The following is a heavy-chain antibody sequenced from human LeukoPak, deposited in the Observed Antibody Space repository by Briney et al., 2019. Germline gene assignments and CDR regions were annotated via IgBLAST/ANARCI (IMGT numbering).Heavy chain of an antibody. CDR1: GFTFSSYA. J-gene: IGHJ4*02. D-gene: IGHD5-18*01. CDR2: ISGSGGST. Sequence: PGGSLRLSCAASGFTFSSYAMSWVRQAPGKGLEWVSAISGSGGSTYYADSVKGRFTISRDNSKNTLYLQMNSLRAEDTAVYYCAKLGGHVGHSRNNWFDYWGQGTLVTVSS. CDR3: AKLGGHVGHSRNNWFDY. V-gene: IGHV3-23*01.